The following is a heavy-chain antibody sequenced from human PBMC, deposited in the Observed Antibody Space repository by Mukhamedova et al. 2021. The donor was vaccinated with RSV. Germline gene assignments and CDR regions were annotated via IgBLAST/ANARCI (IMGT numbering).Heavy chain of an antibody. J-gene: IGHJ4*02. CDR3: ARERCSSTSCYLRGGGYFDY. CDR2: TIPILGIA. V-gene: IGHV1-69*10. Sequence: GLEWMGGTIPILGIANYAQKFQGRVTITADKSTSTAYMELSSLRSEDTAVYYCARERCSSTSCYLRGGGYFDYRGQGTPVTVPS. D-gene: IGHD2-2*01.